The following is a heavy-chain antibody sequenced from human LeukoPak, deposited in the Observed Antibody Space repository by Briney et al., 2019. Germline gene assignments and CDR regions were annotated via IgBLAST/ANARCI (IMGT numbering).Heavy chain of an antibody. Sequence: SQTLSLTCAISGDSVSSNSAAWNWIRQSPSRGLEWLGRTYYRSKWYNDYAVSVKSRITINPDTSKNQFSLQLNSVTPEDTAVYYRARRPAGYSSSWGYYYYYGMDVWGQGTTVTVSS. CDR1: GDSVSSNSAA. J-gene: IGHJ6*02. V-gene: IGHV6-1*01. CDR3: ARRPAGYSSSWGYYYYYGMDV. CDR2: TYYRSKWYN. D-gene: IGHD6-13*01.